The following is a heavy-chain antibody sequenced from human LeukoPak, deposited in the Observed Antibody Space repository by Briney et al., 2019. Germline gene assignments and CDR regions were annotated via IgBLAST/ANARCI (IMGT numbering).Heavy chain of an antibody. CDR3: ASVVGLDWPGGWFDP. CDR1: GYTFTSYG. D-gene: IGHD3/OR15-3a*01. J-gene: IGHJ5*02. CDR2: ISAYNGNT. V-gene: IGHV1-18*01. Sequence: ASVKVSCKASGYTFTSYGISWVRQAPGQGLEWMGWISAYNGNTNYAQTLQGRVTMTTDTSTSTAYMELRSLRSDDTAVYYCASVVGLDWPGGWFDPWGQGTLVTVSS.